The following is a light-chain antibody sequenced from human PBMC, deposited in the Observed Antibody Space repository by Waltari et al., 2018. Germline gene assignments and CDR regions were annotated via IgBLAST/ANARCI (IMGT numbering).Light chain of an antibody. CDR2: KAS. Sequence: DIQMTQSPSTLSASVVERVTITCRDSQNIYTWLAWSQQKPGKAPKVLISKASSLNSGVPSRFSGSGSGTEFTLTISSLQPDDFATYFCQEYNGYSRTFGQGTKVESK. J-gene: IGKJ1*01. CDR3: QEYNGYSRT. V-gene: IGKV1-5*03. CDR1: QNIYTW.